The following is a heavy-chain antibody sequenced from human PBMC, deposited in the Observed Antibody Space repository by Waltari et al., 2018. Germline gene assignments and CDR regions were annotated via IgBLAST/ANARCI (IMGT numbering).Heavy chain of an antibody. D-gene: IGHD3-10*01. Sequence: EFQLLESGGGMVQPGGSLCLSCAASGFPFGRYAMSWVRQAPGKGLKWVSAISGSGGSTYYADSVKGRFTISRDNSKNTLYLQMDSLRAEDTAVYYCAKQFGSGTYYLDYWGQGTLVTVSS. J-gene: IGHJ4*02. CDR3: AKQFGSGTYYLDY. V-gene: IGHV3-23*01. CDR2: ISGSGGST. CDR1: GFPFGRYA.